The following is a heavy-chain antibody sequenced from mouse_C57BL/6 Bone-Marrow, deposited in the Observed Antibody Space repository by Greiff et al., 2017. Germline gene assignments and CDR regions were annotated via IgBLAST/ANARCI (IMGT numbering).Heavy chain of an antibody. V-gene: IGHV1-82*01. CDR3: ARLGRYYFDY. Sequence: QVQLQQSGPELVKPGASVKISCKASGYAFSSSWMNWVKQRPGKGLEWIGRFYPGDGDTNYNEKFKGKATLTAEKSSSTAYMQLSSLTSEDSAVYCCARLGRYYFDYWGQGTTLTVSS. D-gene: IGHD4-1*01. CDR2: FYPGDGDT. J-gene: IGHJ2*01. CDR1: GYAFSSSW.